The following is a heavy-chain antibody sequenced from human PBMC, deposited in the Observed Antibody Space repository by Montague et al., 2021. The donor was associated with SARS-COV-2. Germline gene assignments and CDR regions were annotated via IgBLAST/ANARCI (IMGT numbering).Heavy chain of an antibody. CDR3: ARLGDGVVPSPILGVGPYYSYDYMGV. Sequence: SETLSLTCAVYGGSFSGHYWSWIRQPPGKGLEWIGEINHSGSTNYNPSLKSRVTISADTSKNQFSLKLTSVAAADTAVYYCARLGDGVVPSPILGVGPYYSYDYMGVWGKGTTVTVSS. CDR1: GGSFSGHY. J-gene: IGHJ6*03. D-gene: IGHD3-10*01. V-gene: IGHV4-34*01. CDR2: INHSGST.